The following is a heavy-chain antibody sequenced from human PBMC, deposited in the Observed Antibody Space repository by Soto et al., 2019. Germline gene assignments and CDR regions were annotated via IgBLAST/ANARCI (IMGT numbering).Heavy chain of an antibody. CDR3: AKSGPPVESGSYYVDY. V-gene: IGHV3-23*01. J-gene: IGHJ4*02. D-gene: IGHD1-26*01. CDR2: ISGSSGST. Sequence: GGSLRLSCAASGFTFSSYAMNWVRQAPGKGLEWVSGISGSSGSTYYADSVKGRFTISRDNSKNTLYVQMNSLRAEDTAVYYYAKSGPPVESGSYYVDYWGQGTLVPSPQ. CDR1: GFTFSSYA.